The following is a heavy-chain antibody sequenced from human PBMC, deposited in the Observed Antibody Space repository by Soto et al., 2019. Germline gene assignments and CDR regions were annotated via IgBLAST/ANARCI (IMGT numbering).Heavy chain of an antibody. Sequence: PGGSLRLSCAASGFTFSSYAMSWVRQAPGKGLEWVSAISGSGGSTYYADSVKGRFTISRDNSKNTLYLQMNSLRAEDTAVYYCAKAGIYDFWSGYHDYWGQGTLVTVSS. D-gene: IGHD3-3*01. CDR1: GFTFSSYA. CDR3: AKAGIYDFWSGYHDY. J-gene: IGHJ4*02. V-gene: IGHV3-23*01. CDR2: ISGSGGST.